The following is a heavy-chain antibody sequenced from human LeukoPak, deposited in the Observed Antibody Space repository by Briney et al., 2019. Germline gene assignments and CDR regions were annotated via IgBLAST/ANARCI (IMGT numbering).Heavy chain of an antibody. CDR3: ARDSVWRGPPIAVAGTDF. J-gene: IGHJ4*02. CDR2: ISPSSTYI. CDR1: GFTFSSYS. D-gene: IGHD6-19*01. Sequence: GGSLRLSCAASGFTFSSYSMNWVRQAPGKGLEWVSSISPSSTYIYYADSMKGRFTISRDNAKNSLYLQMNSLRAEDMAVYYCARDSVWRGPPIAVAGTDFWGRGTLVTVSS. V-gene: IGHV3-21*01.